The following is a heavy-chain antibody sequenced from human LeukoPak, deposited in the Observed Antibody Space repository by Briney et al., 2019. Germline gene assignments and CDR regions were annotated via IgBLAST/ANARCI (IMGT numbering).Heavy chain of an antibody. CDR3: ARDGWRAINY. D-gene: IGHD5-24*01. Sequence: GGPLRLSCEASGFSFSTYWMSWVRQAPGKGLEWVANIKEDGSDKNYVDSVRGRFTISRDNAKNSLYLQMNSLRVEDTAVYYCARDGWRAINYWGQGTLVTVS. CDR2: IKEDGSDK. J-gene: IGHJ4*02. V-gene: IGHV3-7*01. CDR1: GFSFSTYW.